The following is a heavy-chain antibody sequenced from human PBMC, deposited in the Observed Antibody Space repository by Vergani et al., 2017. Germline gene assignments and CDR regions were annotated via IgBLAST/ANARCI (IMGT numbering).Heavy chain of an antibody. D-gene: IGHD3-10*01. J-gene: IGHJ1*01. CDR2: ISSSGSTI. V-gene: IGHV3-11*01. CDR1: GFTFSDYY. CDR3: TTAWGLYYLHGEYFQY. Sequence: QVQLVESGGGLVKPGGSLRLSCAASGFTFSDYYMSWIRQAPGKGLEWVSYISSSGSTIYYADSVKGRLTISRDNAKNSLYLQMNSLKDEDTAVYYCTTAWGLYYLHGEYFQYWGRGTLVSVSS.